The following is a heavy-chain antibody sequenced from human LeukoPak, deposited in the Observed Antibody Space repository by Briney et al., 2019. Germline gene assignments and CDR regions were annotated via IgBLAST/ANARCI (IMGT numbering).Heavy chain of an antibody. CDR3: ARDDGDYVLGWFDP. V-gene: IGHV3-48*01. Sequence: GGSLRLSCAASGFTFSSYSMNWVRQAPGKGLEWVSYISSSSSTIYYADSVKGRFTISRDNAKNSLYLQMNSLRAEDTAVYYCARDDGDYVLGWFDPWGQGTLVTVSS. J-gene: IGHJ5*02. CDR1: GFTFSSYS. D-gene: IGHD4-17*01. CDR2: ISSSSSTI.